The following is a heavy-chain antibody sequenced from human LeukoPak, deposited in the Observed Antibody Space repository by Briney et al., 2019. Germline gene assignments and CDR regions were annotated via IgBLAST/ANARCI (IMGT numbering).Heavy chain of an antibody. CDR2: INHSGST. CDR3: ARGRSRLLFEP. Sequence: SETLSLTCAVYGGSFSGYYWSWIRQPPGKGLEWIGEINHSGSTNYNPSLKSRVTISVDTSKNQFPLKLSSVTAADTAVYYCARGRSRLLFEPWGQGTLVTVSS. D-gene: IGHD2-15*01. J-gene: IGHJ5*02. V-gene: IGHV4-34*01. CDR1: GGSFSGYY.